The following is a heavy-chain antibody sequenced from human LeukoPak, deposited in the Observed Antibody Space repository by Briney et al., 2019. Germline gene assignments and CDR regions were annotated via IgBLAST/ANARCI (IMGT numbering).Heavy chain of an antibody. D-gene: IGHD4-23*01. Sequence: ASVTVSFTSSGYTFTIYYMHWVRQAPGQGLEWMGIINTSGGSTTYAQKFQGRVSMTRDTSTSTVYLEVSSLRSEDTAVYYCARSQGGNTRLFYPWGQGTLVTVSS. CDR2: INTSGGST. V-gene: IGHV1-46*01. J-gene: IGHJ5*02. CDR3: ARSQGGNTRLFYP. CDR1: GYTFTIYY.